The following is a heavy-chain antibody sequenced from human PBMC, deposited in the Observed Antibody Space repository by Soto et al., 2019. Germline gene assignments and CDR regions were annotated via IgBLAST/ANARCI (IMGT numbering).Heavy chain of an antibody. Sequence: EVQLVESGGGLVQPGGSLRLSCAASGFTVSSNYMSWVRQAPGKGLEWVSVIYSGGSTYYADSVKGRFTISRDNSKNTRYLQMNSLRAEDTAVYYCAREGITMISRGWFDPWGQGTLVTVSS. CDR1: GFTVSSNY. V-gene: IGHV3-66*01. CDR2: IYSGGST. D-gene: IGHD3-22*01. CDR3: AREGITMISRGWFDP. J-gene: IGHJ5*02.